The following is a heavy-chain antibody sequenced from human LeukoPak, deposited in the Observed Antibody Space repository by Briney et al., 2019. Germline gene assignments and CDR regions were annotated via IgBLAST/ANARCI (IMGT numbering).Heavy chain of an antibody. Sequence: GGSLRLSCAASGFTFSSYSMNWVRQAPGKGLEWVSSISSTSAYIYYADSVKGRFAISRDNAKNSLYLQMNSLRAEDTAVYYCARGGGWDAYYYYGMDVWAKGPRSPSP. CDR3: ARGGGWDAYYYYGMDV. CDR2: ISSTSAYI. V-gene: IGHV3-21*01. J-gene: IGHJ6*02. CDR1: GFTFSSYS. D-gene: IGHD6-19*01.